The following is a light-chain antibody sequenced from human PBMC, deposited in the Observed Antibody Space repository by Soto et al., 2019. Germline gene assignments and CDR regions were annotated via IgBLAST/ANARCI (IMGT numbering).Light chain of an antibody. CDR1: ALPKQY. CDR2: KDS. J-gene: IGLJ3*02. V-gene: IGLV3-25*02. CDR3: QSADSSGTFWV. Sequence: SYELTQPPSVSVSPGQTARSTCSGDALPKQYAYWYHQKPGQAPVLAIYKDSERPSGIPERFSGSSSGTTVTLTISGVQAEDEADYYCQSADSSGTFWVFGGGTTVTVL.